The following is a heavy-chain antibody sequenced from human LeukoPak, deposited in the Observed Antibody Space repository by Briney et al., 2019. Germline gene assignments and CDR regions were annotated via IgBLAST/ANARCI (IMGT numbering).Heavy chain of an antibody. D-gene: IGHD3-9*01. V-gene: IGHV3-48*01. CDR3: AKGHYDILTGYYYMLRLSLPIIYFDY. CDR1: GFTFRSYS. Sequence: PGGSLRLSCAASGFTFRSYSMNWVRQAPGKGLEWVSYISSSSSTIYYADSVKGRFTISRDNGKNSLYLQMNSLRAEDTAVYYCAKGHYDILTGYYYMLRLSLPIIYFDYWGQGTLVTVSS. CDR2: ISSSSSTI. J-gene: IGHJ4*02.